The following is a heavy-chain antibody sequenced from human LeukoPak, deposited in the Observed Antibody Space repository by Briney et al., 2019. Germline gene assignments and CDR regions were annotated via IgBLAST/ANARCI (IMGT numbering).Heavy chain of an antibody. Sequence: GGSLRLSCAASGFTFSSYWMSWVRQAPGKGLEWVANINQDGSEKYSVDSVKGRFTISRDNAESSLYLQMNSQRVDDTAVYYCARDRALYDSRRGYYYTEDDYWGQGTLVTVSS. D-gene: IGHD3-22*01. CDR3: ARDRALYDSRRGYYYTEDDY. CDR1: GFTFSSYW. V-gene: IGHV3-7*01. CDR2: INQDGSEK. J-gene: IGHJ4*02.